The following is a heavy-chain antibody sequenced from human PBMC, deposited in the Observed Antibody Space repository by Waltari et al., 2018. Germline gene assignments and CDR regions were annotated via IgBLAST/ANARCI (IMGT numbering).Heavy chain of an antibody. V-gene: IGHV1-46*01. D-gene: IGHD3-9*01. CDR1: GYTFTSYY. J-gene: IGHJ3*02. CDR3: ARDVHYDILTGAFDI. CDR2: INPSGGST. Sequence: QVQLVQSGAEVKKPGASVKVSCQASGYTFTSYYMHWVRQAPGQGHEWMGIINPSGGSTSYAQKFQGRVTMTRDTSTSTVYMELSSLRSEDTAVYYCARDVHYDILTGAFDIWGQGTMVTVSS.